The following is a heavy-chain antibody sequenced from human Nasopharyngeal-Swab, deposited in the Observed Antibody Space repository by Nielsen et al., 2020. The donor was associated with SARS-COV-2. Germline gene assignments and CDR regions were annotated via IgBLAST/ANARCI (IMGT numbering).Heavy chain of an antibody. CDR3: AKEEVPNDY. D-gene: IGHD4/OR15-4a*01. J-gene: IGHJ4*02. V-gene: IGHV3-23*01. Sequence: GGSLRLSCSVSGFTFSNSALCWVRQAPGKGLEWVSAISISGAPTFYADSVRGRFTISRDNDRNTVYLQMSSLTVEDTAIYYCAKEEVPNDYWGQGTLVTVSS. CDR1: GFTFSNSA. CDR2: ISISGAPT.